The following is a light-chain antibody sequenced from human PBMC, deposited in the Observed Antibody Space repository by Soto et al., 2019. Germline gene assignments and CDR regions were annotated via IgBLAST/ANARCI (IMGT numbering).Light chain of an antibody. CDR1: QSLSINS. CDR3: QQYDGSPLT. J-gene: IGKJ3*01. CDR2: GAS. Sequence: EIVLTQSPGTLSLSPGERATLSCRASQSLSINSLAWYQQKPGQSPRLLVYGASTRDTGIPDRFRGSGSETDFALTISSLEPEDFAMYYCQQYDGSPLTFGHGTKVDIK. V-gene: IGKV3-20*01.